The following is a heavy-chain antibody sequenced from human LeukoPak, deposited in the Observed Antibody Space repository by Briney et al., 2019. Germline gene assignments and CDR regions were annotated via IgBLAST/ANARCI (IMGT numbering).Heavy chain of an antibody. J-gene: IGHJ4*02. V-gene: IGHV1/OR15-1*04. CDR2: INPNSGGT. Sequence: ASVKVSCKASGYIFTDYYMHWVRQAPGQELGWMGRINPNSGGTNYAQKFQGRVTITRDTSASTAYMELSSLRSEDTAVYYCASGGSLYYFDYWGQGTLVTVSS. D-gene: IGHD1-26*01. CDR3: ASGGSLYYFDY. CDR1: GYIFTDYY.